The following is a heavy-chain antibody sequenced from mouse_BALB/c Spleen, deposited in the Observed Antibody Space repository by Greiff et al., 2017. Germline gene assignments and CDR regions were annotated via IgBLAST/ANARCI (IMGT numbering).Heavy chain of an antibody. CDR3: ARSGGNYIYAMDY. CDR2: INPSTGYT. Sequence: VQLQQSGAELAKPGASVKMSCKASGYTFTSYWMHWVKQRPGQGLEWIGYINPSTGYTEYNQKFKDKATLTADKSSSTAYMQLSSLTSEDSAVYYCARSGGNYIYAMDYWGQGTSVTVSA. J-gene: IGHJ4*01. CDR1: GYTFTSYW. V-gene: IGHV1-7*01. D-gene: IGHD2-1*01.